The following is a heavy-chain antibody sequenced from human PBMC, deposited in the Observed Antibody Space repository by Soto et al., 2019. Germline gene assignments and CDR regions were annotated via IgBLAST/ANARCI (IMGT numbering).Heavy chain of an antibody. CDR1: GGSISNYY. J-gene: IGHJ5*02. CDR2: IYTSGNT. D-gene: IGHD4-17*01. Sequence: KPSETLSLTCTVSGGSISNYYWSLMRQPAGKGLEWIGRIYTSGNTNYNPSLKGRVTMSVDMSKNQFSLKLSSVAAADTAVYYCARDDNGDIRRAFDPWGQGTLVPVSS. CDR3: ARDDNGDIRRAFDP. V-gene: IGHV4-4*07.